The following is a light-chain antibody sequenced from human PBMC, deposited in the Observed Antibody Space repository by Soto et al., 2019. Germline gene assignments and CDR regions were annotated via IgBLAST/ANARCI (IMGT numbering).Light chain of an antibody. CDR1: QSVSSY. V-gene: IGKV3-11*01. J-gene: IGKJ5*01. Sequence: IVLTQSPATLSLSPGERATLSCRASQSVSSYLAWYQQKPGQAPRLLIYDASNRATGIPARFSGSGSGTDFTLTLSSLEPEDFAVYYCQQRSNWPPIPFGQGTRLAI. CDR2: DAS. CDR3: QQRSNWPPIP.